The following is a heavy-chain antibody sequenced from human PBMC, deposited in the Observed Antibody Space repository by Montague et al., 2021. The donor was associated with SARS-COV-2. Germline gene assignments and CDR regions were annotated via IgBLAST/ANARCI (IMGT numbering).Heavy chain of an antibody. V-gene: IGHV4-59*08. J-gene: IGHJ6*02. CDR1: GGSMSSTY. CDR2: IYYSGRA. Sequence: TLSLTCSVSGGSMSSTYWSWVRQPPGKGLEWIGCIYYSGRAFYNPSLKSRVTISVDTSKNQFSLNLSSVTAADTAVYYCARLTVNYGDLWGYYHGIDVWGQGATVTVSS. CDR3: ARLTVNYGDLWGYYHGIDV. D-gene: IGHD4-17*01.